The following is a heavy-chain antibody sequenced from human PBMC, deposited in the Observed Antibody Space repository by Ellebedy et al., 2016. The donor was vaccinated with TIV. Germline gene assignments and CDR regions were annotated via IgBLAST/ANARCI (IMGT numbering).Heavy chain of an antibody. CDR3: AKGTSSGFNYDRVGFEY. CDR1: GFTFGAFA. Sequence: GGSLRLSCAASGFTFGAFAVHWVRQAPGKGLEWLSVISGGGDNAYHADSVKGRFTVSRDNSKNTLYLQMNRLGTEDTAVYYCAKGTSSGFNYDRVGFEYWGQGTLVTVSS. V-gene: IGHV3-23*01. J-gene: IGHJ4*02. CDR2: ISGGGDNA. D-gene: IGHD3-16*01.